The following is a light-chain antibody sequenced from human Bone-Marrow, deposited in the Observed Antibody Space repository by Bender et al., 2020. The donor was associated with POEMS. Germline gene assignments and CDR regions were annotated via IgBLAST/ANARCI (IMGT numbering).Light chain of an antibody. Sequence: QSALTQPPSASGSPGQSVTISCTGTSSDVGGYNYVSWYQQHPGKAPKLLIYDVNNRPSGVSNRFSGSKSGNTASLTISGVQPEDEADYHCCSYAATSAYVFGTGTKVTVL. J-gene: IGLJ1*01. CDR1: SSDVGGYNY. CDR3: CSYAATSAYV. V-gene: IGLV2-14*03. CDR2: DVN.